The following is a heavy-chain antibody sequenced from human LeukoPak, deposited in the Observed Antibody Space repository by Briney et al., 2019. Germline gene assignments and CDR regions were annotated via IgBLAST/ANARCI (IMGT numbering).Heavy chain of an antibody. V-gene: IGHV3-7*01. CDR1: GFTFSSYW. D-gene: IGHD3-3*01. J-gene: IGHJ3*02. CDR2: IKQDGSEK. Sequence: GGSLRLSCAASGFTFSSYWMSWVRQAPGKGLEWVANIKQDGSEKYYVDSVKGRFTISRDNAKNSLYLQMNSLRAEDTAVYYCARDRDYDFWSGYWPDAFDIWGQGTMVTVSS. CDR3: ARDRDYDFWSGYWPDAFDI.